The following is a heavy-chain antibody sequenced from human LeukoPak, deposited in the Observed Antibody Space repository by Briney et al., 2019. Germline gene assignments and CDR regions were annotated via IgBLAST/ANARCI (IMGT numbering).Heavy chain of an antibody. CDR1: GFTFSSYS. J-gene: IGHJ4*02. D-gene: IGHD3-10*01. V-gene: IGHV3-21*01. Sequence: GGSLRLSCAASGFTFSSYSMNWVRQAPGKGLEWVSSISSSSSYIYYADSVKGRFTISRDNAKNSLYLQMNSLRAEDTAVYYCARRSYGSGSYYQGNYFDYWSQGTLVTVSS. CDR3: ARRSYGSGSYYQGNYFDY. CDR2: ISSSSSYI.